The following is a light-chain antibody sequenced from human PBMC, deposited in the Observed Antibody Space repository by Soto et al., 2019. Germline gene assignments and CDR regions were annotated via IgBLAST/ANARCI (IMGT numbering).Light chain of an antibody. CDR3: SSYINSSTPSYV. J-gene: IGLJ1*01. CDR2: EVS. CDR1: SSDVGGYNS. Sequence: QSVLTQPASVSGSPGQSITISCAGTSSDVGGYNSVSWYQQYPGKAPKVMIYEVSNRPSGVSNRFSGSKSGNTASLTISGLQAEDEADYYCSSYINSSTPSYVFGTGTKLTVL. V-gene: IGLV2-14*01.